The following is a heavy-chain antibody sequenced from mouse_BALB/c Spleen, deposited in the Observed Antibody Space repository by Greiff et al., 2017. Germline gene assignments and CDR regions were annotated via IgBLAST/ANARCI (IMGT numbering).Heavy chain of an antibody. Sequence: EVQLVESGGGLVKPGGSLKLSCAASGFTFSSYAMSWVRQTPEKRLEWVASISSGGSTYYPDSVKGRFTISRDNARNILYLQMSSLRSEDTAMYYCARFYDGYYRFAYWGQGTLVTVSA. J-gene: IGHJ3*01. CDR1: GFTFSSYA. CDR2: ISSGGST. D-gene: IGHD2-3*01. V-gene: IGHV5-6-5*01. CDR3: ARFYDGYYRFAY.